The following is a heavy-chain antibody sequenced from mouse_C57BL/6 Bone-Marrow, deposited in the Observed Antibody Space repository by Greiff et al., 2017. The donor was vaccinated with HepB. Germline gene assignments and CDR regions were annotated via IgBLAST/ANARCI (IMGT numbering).Heavy chain of an antibody. V-gene: IGHV5-4*01. D-gene: IGHD4-1*01. CDR3: ARDLTGTAMDY. Sequence: DVMLVESGGGLVKPGGSLKLSCAASGFTFSSYAMSWVRQTPEKRLEWVATISDGGSYTYYPDNVKGRFTISRDNAKNNLYLQMSHLKSEDTAMYYCARDLTGTAMDYWGQGTSVTVSS. CDR1: GFTFSSYA. CDR2: ISDGGSYT. J-gene: IGHJ4*01.